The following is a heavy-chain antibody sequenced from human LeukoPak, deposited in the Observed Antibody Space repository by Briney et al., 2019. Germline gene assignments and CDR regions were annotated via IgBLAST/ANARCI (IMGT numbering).Heavy chain of an antibody. Sequence: GGSLRLSCAASGFTFSSYSMNWVRQAPGKGLEWVSSISSSSSYIYYAGSVKGRFTISRDNAKNSLYLQMNSLRAEDTAVYYCARVKWLLVLGDAFDIWGQGTMVTVSS. CDR2: ISSSSSYI. J-gene: IGHJ3*02. CDR3: ARVKWLLVLGDAFDI. D-gene: IGHD3-22*01. CDR1: GFTFSSYS. V-gene: IGHV3-21*01.